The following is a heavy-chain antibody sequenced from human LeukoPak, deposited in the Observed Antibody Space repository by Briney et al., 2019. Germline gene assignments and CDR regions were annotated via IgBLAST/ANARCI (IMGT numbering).Heavy chain of an antibody. CDR3: ARAGDYYSTGDC. J-gene: IGHJ4*02. Sequence: PGGSLRLSCAASGFTISDHYMDWVRQAPGKGLEWVGRSRNKANRYTTEYAASVKGRFTISRDDSNNSLYLQMSSLKTDDMAVYYCARAGDYYSTGDCWGQGTLVTVSS. D-gene: IGHD3-22*01. CDR2: SRNKANRYTT. V-gene: IGHV3-72*01. CDR1: GFTISDHY.